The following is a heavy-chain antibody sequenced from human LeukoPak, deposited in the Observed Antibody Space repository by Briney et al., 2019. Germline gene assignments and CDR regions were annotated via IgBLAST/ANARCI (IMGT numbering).Heavy chain of an antibody. CDR1: GFRFNSHH. CDR3: ARQSLGASGLDH. Sequence: PGGSLRLSCAVSGFRFNSHHMHWVRQARNKGLEWVAVAPHDRSSPSHAASVNGRFNISRDNSKDTLFRHMDSLRVDDTAIYYCARQSLGASGLDHWGQGVLVTVSS. V-gene: IGHV3-30*03. D-gene: IGHD1-26*01. CDR2: APHDRSSP. J-gene: IGHJ4*02.